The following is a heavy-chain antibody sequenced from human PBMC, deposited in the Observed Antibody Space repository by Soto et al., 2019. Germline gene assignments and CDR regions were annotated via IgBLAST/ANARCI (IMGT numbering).Heavy chain of an antibody. V-gene: IGHV1-18*01. D-gene: IGHD3-22*01. CDR3: AKNAPYYYDSSGSSPFDY. CDR1: GYTFTNYG. CDR2: ISAYNGNT. Sequence: QVQLVQSGAEVKKPGASVKVSCKASGYTFTNYGISWVRQAPGQGLECMGWISAYNGNTNYAQKFQGRVTMTTDTSTKTAYRGLRSLRSDDTAVYYCAKNAPYYYDSSGSSPFDYWGQGTLVTVSS. J-gene: IGHJ4*02.